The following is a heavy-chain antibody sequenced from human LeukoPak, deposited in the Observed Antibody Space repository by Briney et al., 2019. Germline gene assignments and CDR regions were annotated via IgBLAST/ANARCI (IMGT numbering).Heavy chain of an antibody. CDR3: ARFRHSYGYKDYYYGMDV. J-gene: IGHJ6*02. Sequence: SVKVSCKASGGTFSSYAISWVRQAPGQGLEWMGRIIPILGIANYAQKFQGRVTITADKSTSTAYMELSSLRSEDTAVYYCARFRHSYGYKDYYYGMDVWGQGTTVTVSS. CDR1: GGTFSSYA. D-gene: IGHD5-18*01. CDR2: IIPILGIA. V-gene: IGHV1-69*04.